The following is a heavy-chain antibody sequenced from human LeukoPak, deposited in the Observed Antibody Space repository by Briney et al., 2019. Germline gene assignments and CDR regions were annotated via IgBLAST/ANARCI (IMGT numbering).Heavy chain of an antibody. Sequence: PGGSLRLSCAASGFTFDDYAMHWVRQAPGKGLEWVSGISWNSGSIGYADSVKGRFTISRDNAKNSLYLQMNSLRAEDMALYYCAKDSGSSWHDAFDIWGQGTMVTVSS. CDR3: AKDSGSSWHDAFDI. V-gene: IGHV3-9*03. CDR1: GFTFDDYA. D-gene: IGHD6-13*01. J-gene: IGHJ3*02. CDR2: ISWNSGSI.